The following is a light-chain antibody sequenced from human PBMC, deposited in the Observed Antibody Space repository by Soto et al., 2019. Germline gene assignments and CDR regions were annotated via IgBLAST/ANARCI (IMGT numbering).Light chain of an antibody. CDR1: QSLSSSW. V-gene: IGKV3-20*01. Sequence: EIVLTRSPGTLSLSPGERATLSCRASQSLSSSWLAWYQQRPGQAPWLLIYGASSRATGVPDRFSGSGSGTDFTLTISRLEPEDFAVYYCQQSGSSPPYTFGQGTNLEIK. CDR3: QQSGSSPPYT. J-gene: IGKJ2*01. CDR2: GAS.